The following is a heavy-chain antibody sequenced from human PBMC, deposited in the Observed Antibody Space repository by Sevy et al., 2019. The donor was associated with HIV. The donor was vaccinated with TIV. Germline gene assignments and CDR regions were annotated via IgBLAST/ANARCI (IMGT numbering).Heavy chain of an antibody. V-gene: IGHV3-53*01. CDR2: IYSGEYT. Sequence: GGSLRLSCAASGFTVSSNYMNWVRQAPGKGLEWVSVIYSGEYTYYADSVKGRFTISRDISKNTLNLQMNSLRAEDTAIYYCATTSTPLYYYALDVWGQGTTVTVSS. CDR3: ATTSTPLYYYALDV. J-gene: IGHJ6*02. D-gene: IGHD1-26*01. CDR1: GFTVSSNY.